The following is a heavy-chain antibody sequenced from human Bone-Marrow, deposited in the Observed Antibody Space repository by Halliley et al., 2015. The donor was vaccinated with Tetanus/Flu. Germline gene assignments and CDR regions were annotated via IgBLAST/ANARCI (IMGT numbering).Heavy chain of an antibody. CDR3: TKLSPGAQKDWFDP. J-gene: IGHJ5*02. CDR1: GFNFANFA. V-gene: IGHV3-23*01. Sequence: SLRLSCAASGFNFANFAMSWVRQAPGKGLEWVSTIFSTSGPTYYASSVRGRFTISRDNSKNTLYLQMNSLRAEDTALYYCTKLSPGAQKDWFDPGGQGALVTVSS. CDR2: IFSTSGPT.